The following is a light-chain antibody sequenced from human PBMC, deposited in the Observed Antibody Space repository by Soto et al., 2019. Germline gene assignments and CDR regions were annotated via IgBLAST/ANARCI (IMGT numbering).Light chain of an antibody. Sequence: IVLTQSPGTLSLSPGERATLSCRASQSVSSSYLAWYQQKPGQAPRLLIYGASSRATGIPDRFSGSGSGTDFTLTISRLEPEDFAVYYCQQHGTSPPGTFGQGTKVEIK. CDR2: GAS. CDR3: QQHGTSPPGT. V-gene: IGKV3-20*01. CDR1: QSVSSSY. J-gene: IGKJ1*01.